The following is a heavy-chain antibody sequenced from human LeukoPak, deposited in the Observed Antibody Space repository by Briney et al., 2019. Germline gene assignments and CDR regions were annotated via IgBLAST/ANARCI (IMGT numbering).Heavy chain of an antibody. D-gene: IGHD6-13*01. CDR3: ARLVDGAFDI. V-gene: IGHV3-48*04. Sequence: GGSLRLSSAGSGFSFSSYRMNWVRQAPGKGLEWVSFISGTSSTIDYADSLKGRFTISRDNAKNSLYLQMNSLRAEDTAMYYCARLVDGAFDIWGQGTLVTVSP. J-gene: IGHJ3*02. CDR1: GFSFSSYR. CDR2: ISGTSSTI.